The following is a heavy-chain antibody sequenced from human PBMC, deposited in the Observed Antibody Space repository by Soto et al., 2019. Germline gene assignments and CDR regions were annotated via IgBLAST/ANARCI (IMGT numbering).Heavy chain of an antibody. Sequence: EVQLLESGGGLVQPGGSLRLSCAASGFTFSSYAMSWVRQAPGKGLEWISSISGSGGGTDFADSVKGRFTISRDNSKNTLHLQMNSLRAEDTAVYYCAKDRRYDYIWGGWNYWGQGTLVTVSS. CDR1: GFTFSSYA. D-gene: IGHD3-16*01. J-gene: IGHJ4*02. CDR3: AKDRRYDYIWGGWNY. V-gene: IGHV3-23*01. CDR2: ISGSGGGT.